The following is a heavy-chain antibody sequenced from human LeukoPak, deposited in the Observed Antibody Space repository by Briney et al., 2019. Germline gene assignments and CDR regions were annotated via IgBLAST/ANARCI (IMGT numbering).Heavy chain of an antibody. CDR1: GGSISSYY. J-gene: IGHJ4*02. CDR2: IYYSAST. V-gene: IGHV4-59*08. D-gene: IGHD6-19*01. CDR3: AGAVAGTSHFDY. Sequence: PSETLSLTCTVSGGSISSYYWSWIRQPPGKGLEWIGYIYYSASTNYNPSLKSRVTISVDTSKNQFSLKLSSVTAADTAVYYCAGAVAGTSHFDYWGQGTLVTVSS.